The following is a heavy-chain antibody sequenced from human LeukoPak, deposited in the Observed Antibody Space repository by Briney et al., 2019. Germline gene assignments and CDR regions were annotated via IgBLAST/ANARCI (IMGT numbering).Heavy chain of an antibody. D-gene: IGHD1-26*01. CDR2: IYNSGSI. CDR1: GDSINNHD. CDR3: ARHYVFVSGGSSFDY. J-gene: IGHJ4*02. V-gene: IGHV4-59*08. Sequence: SETLSLTCTVSGDSINNHDWSWFRQSPGKALEWIGDIYNSGSINYNPSLKTRVTISLDTPKNQFSLKLKSVTASDTAVYYCARHYVFVSGGSSFDYWGLGILVTVSS.